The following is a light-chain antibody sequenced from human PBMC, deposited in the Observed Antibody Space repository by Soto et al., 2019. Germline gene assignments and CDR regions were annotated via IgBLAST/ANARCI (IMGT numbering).Light chain of an antibody. CDR1: QGISSF. CDR2: GAS. J-gene: IGKJ2*01. Sequence: DIQLTQSPSFLSASVGDRVTITCRASQGISSFLAWYQQKPGKAPKLLIYGASTLQSGVPSRFSGSGSGTEFTLTISSLQPEDLATYYCQELNGYPYTFGQGTKLEIK. V-gene: IGKV1-9*01. CDR3: QELNGYPYT.